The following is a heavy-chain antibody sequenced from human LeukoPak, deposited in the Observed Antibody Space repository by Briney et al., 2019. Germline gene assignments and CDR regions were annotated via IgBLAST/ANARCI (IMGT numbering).Heavy chain of an antibody. CDR3: ARDMYGDYSGMDV. CDR1: GFIFSGCA. CDR2: ISYDGSNQ. J-gene: IGHJ6*02. D-gene: IGHD4-17*01. V-gene: IGHV3-30-3*01. Sequence: PGGSLTLSCAASGFIFSGCAMRWLRQAPGKGLEWVAVISYDGSNQYYADSVKGRFTISRDNSKNTLYLQMNSLRTEDTAVYYCARDMYGDYSGMDVWGQGTTVTVSS.